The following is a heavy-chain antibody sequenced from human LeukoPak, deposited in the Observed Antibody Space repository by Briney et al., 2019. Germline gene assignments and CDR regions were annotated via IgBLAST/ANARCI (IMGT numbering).Heavy chain of an antibody. D-gene: IGHD2-8*02. Sequence: GGSLRLSCAASGFTLSSYGIHWVRQAPGKGLEWVAVISYDGSLKYYADSVKGRFTISRDNSKNTLYLQMNSLRTEDTAVFYCARDRYDYTGNLDYWGQGTLVTVSS. CDR1: GFTLSSYG. CDR3: ARDRYDYTGNLDY. J-gene: IGHJ4*02. V-gene: IGHV3-30*19. CDR2: ISYDGSLK.